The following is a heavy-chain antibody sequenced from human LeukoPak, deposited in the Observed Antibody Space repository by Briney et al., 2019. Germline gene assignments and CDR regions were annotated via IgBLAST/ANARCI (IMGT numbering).Heavy chain of an antibody. CDR1: GFIFSNYA. CDR3: VKGWIKAVGNFR. CDR2: ISTTGGST. D-gene: IGHD5-12*01. J-gene: IGHJ4*02. V-gene: IGHV3-64D*06. Sequence: PGGSLRLSCSASGFIFSNYAMHWVRQSPGKGPEYVSAISTTGGSTYYADSVKGRFTISRDNSKNTLYLQMSSLTPEDTAVYYCVKGWIKAVGNFRWGQGTLVTVSS.